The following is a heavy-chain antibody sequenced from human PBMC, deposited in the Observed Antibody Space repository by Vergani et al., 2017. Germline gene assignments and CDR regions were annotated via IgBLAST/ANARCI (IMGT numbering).Heavy chain of an antibody. Sequence: QLHLQESGPGLVKPSETLSLTCTVSGGSITSSSYYWGWIRQPPGKGLEWIGNIYHSGGAYYNPSLKGRVTISVDTSKNQFSLYLTSVTAADTAVYYCARSRIYDGAGSPDYWGQGTLVTVSS. CDR2: IYHSGGA. D-gene: IGHD3-10*01. CDR3: ARSRIYDGAGSPDY. V-gene: IGHV4-39*07. J-gene: IGHJ4*01. CDR1: GGSITSSSYY.